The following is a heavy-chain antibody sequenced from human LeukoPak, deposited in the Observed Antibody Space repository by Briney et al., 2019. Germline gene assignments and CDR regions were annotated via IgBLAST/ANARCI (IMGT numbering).Heavy chain of an antibody. CDR1: GYTFTSYD. J-gene: IGHJ4*02. CDR2: MNPNSGNT. V-gene: IGHV1-8*03. Sequence: GASVKVSCKASGYTFTSYDINWVRQATGQGLEWMGWMNPNSGNTGYAQKFQGRVTITRNTSISTAYMELSSLRSEDTAVYYCARDPTGAMVRPHWGQGTLVTVSS. CDR3: ARDPTGAMVRPH. D-gene: IGHD3-10*01.